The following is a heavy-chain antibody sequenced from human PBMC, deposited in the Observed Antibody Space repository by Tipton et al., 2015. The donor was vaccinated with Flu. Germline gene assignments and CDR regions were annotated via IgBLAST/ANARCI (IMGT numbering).Heavy chain of an antibody. CDR2: VYYSGGA. V-gene: IGHV4-39*07. CDR1: GGSISSVSYY. D-gene: IGHD3-10*01. CDR3: VRDWSSYGSGKAGWDYFYGMDV. Sequence: LRLSCTVSGGSISSVSYYWGWVRQPPGKGLEWIGSVYYSGGAYYNPSLESRFSISVDTSKNQFSLNVNSVTAADTAVYYCVRDWSSYGSGKAGWDYFYGMDVWGQGTTVTVSS. J-gene: IGHJ6*02.